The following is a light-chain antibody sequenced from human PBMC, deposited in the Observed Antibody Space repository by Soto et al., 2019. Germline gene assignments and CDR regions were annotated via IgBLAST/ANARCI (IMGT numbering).Light chain of an antibody. CDR3: SSDAGNYNYV. CDR2: EVT. CDR1: SSDVGGYDH. V-gene: IGLV2-8*01. Sequence: QSVLTQPPSASVSPGQSVTIPCTGTSSDVGGYDHVSWYQQHPGKAPKLMIYEVTKRPAGVPDRFSGSRSGNTASLTVSGLQTEDEADYYCSSDAGNYNYVFGTGTKATVL. J-gene: IGLJ1*01.